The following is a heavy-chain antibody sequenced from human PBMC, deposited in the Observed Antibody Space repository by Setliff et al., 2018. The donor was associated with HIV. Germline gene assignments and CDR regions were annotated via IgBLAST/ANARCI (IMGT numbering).Heavy chain of an antibody. Sequence: PGGSLRLSCAASGFTFSNRWMNWVRQAPGKGLEWVGRIKTKSDDGTIDYAAPVKGRFTISRHDSKNTMYLQMNSLKTEDTAVYYCASNGFWSGYSTILDYWGQGTLVTVSS. CDR1: GFTFSNRW. CDR2: IKTKSDDGTI. D-gene: IGHD3-3*01. CDR3: ASNGFWSGYSTILDY. V-gene: IGHV3-15*01. J-gene: IGHJ4*02.